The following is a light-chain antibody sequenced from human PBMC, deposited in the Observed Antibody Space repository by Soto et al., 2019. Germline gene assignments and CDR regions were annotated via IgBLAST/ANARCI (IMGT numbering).Light chain of an antibody. J-gene: IGLJ2*01. CDR1: SSDVGGYNY. Sequence: QSALTQPPSASGSPGQSVTISCTVTSSDVGGYNYVSWSQQHPGKAPKLMIYEVSKRPSGVPDRFSGSKSGNTASLTVSGLQAEDEADYYCSSYAGSNQGVFGGGTKLTVL. V-gene: IGLV2-8*01. CDR3: SSYAGSNQGV. CDR2: EVS.